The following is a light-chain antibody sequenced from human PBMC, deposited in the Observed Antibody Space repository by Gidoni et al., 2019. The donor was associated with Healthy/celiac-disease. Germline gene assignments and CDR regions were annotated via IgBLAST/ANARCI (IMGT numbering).Light chain of an antibody. J-gene: IGLJ3*02. V-gene: IGLV2-14*01. Sequence: QSALTQPASVSGSPGQSSPISCTGTSSDVGGSNYVSWYQQHPGKAPKLMIYEVSNRPSGVSNRFSGSKSGNTASLTISGLQAEDEADYYCSSYTSSSTPSWVFGGGTKLTVL. CDR1: SSDVGGSNY. CDR2: EVS. CDR3: SSYTSSSTPSWV.